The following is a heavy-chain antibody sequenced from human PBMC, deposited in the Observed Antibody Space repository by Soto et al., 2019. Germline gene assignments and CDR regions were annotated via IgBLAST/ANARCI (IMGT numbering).Heavy chain of an antibody. Sequence: VASVKVSCKASGGTFSSYAISWVRQAPGQGLEWMGGIIPIFGTANYAQKFQGRVTITADKSTSTAYMELSSLRSEDTAVYYCAREPFEGPYYYCGMDVWGKGTTVTVS. CDR3: AREPFEGPYYYCGMDV. V-gene: IGHV1-69*06. CDR2: IIPIFGTA. CDR1: GGTFSSYA. J-gene: IGHJ6*04.